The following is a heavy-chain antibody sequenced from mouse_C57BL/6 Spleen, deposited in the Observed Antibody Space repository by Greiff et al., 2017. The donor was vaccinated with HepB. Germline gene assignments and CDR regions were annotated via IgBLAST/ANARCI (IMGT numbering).Heavy chain of an antibody. D-gene: IGHD2-4*01. Sequence: VMLVESGAELVRPGTSVKVSCKASGYAFTNYLIEWVKQRPGQGLEWIGVINPGSGGTNYNEKFKGKATLTADKSSSTAYMQLSSLTSEDSAVYFCARYDYDGFDVWGTGTTVTVSS. J-gene: IGHJ1*03. CDR2: INPGSGGT. CDR1: GYAFTNYL. V-gene: IGHV1-54*01. CDR3: ARYDYDGFDV.